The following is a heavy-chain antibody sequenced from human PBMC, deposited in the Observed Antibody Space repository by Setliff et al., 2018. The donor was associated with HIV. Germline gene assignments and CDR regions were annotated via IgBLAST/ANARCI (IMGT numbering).Heavy chain of an antibody. CDR2: ITDSGST. CDR3: ARGPPRWEEAISWYFDL. Sequence: PSETLSLTCTVSGASIPGYYWSWIRQPPGKGLEWIGEITDSGSTNYTPSLKSRVTISIDTSKNQFSLKLSSVTAADTAVYYCARGPPRWEEAISWYFDLWGRGTLVTVSS. J-gene: IGHJ2*01. V-gene: IGHV4-34*01. CDR1: GASIPGYY. D-gene: IGHD3-9*01.